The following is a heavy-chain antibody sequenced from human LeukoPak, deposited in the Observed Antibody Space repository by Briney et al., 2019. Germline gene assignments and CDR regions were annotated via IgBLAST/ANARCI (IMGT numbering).Heavy chain of an antibody. CDR3: ARVLHKRNYDSSTYYGY. J-gene: IGHJ4*02. CDR2: ISSSRSSI. D-gene: IGHD3-22*01. V-gene: IGHV3-48*04. CDR1: GFTFSNYG. Sequence: GGSLRLSCAASGFTFSNYGMNWVRQAPGKGLEWVSYISSSRSSISYADSVKGRFTISRDNAMNSLYLQMNSLRAEDTAVYYCARVLHKRNYDSSTYYGYWGQGTLVTVSS.